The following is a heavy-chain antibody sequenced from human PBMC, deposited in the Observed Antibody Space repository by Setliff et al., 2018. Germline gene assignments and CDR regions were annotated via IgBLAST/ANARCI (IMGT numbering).Heavy chain of an antibody. D-gene: IGHD6-19*01. V-gene: IGHV4-59*01. Sequence: PSETLSLTCTVSGGSISSYYWSWIRQPPGKGLEWIGYIYYSGSTNYNPSLKSRVTISVDTSKNQFSLKLSSVTAADTAVYYCARGDRYSSGWGLDYWGRGTLVTVSS. CDR1: GGSISSYY. J-gene: IGHJ4*02. CDR2: IYYSGST. CDR3: ARGDRYSSGWGLDY.